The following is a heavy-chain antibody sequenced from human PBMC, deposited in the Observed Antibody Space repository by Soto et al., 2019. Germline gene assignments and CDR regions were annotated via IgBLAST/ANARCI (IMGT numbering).Heavy chain of an antibody. D-gene: IGHD3-3*01. Sequence: VKVSCKTSGYTFNTYGINWVRQAPGQGLELMGWISAYDGKTTYAEKFQGRVTLTTDTSTSTAYMELRSLRSDDTAIYYCARDPHEFWTSYWFDPWGQGTPVTVS. CDR3: ARDPHEFWTSYWFDP. J-gene: IGHJ5*02. V-gene: IGHV1-18*01. CDR2: ISAYDGKT. CDR1: GYTFNTYG.